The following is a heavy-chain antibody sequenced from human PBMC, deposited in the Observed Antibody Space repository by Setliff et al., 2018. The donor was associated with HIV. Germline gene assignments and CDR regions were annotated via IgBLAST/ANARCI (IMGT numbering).Heavy chain of an antibody. D-gene: IGHD3-3*01. V-gene: IGHV4-39*07. CDR2: IDYSGST. CDR1: GGSTYGSDYY. CDR3: ARGVNFDY. J-gene: IGHJ4*02. Sequence: SETLSLTCTVSGGSTYGSDYYWGWIRHPPGKGLESIGSIDYSGSTYYKPSLKSRVTISLDTSRNQFSLKLTSVTAADTAIYYCARGVNFDYWGQGTQVTVSS.